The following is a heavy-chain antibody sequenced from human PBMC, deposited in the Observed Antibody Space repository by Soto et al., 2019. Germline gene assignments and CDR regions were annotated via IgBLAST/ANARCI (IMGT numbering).Heavy chain of an antibody. CDR1: GGTFSGYA. V-gene: IGHV1-69*01. D-gene: IGHD1-20*01. CDR2: IIPLLGIT. CDR3: ARDPRSITGTTSSEDFQH. J-gene: IGHJ1*01. Sequence: QAQLMQSGAEVKKPGSSVKVSCKASGGTFSGYAINWVRQAPGQGLEWMGGIIPLLGITDYRQKFQGRITIAADESTGTAYLELRGLRSEDTAVYYCARDPRSITGTTSSEDFQHWGQGTLVSVSS.